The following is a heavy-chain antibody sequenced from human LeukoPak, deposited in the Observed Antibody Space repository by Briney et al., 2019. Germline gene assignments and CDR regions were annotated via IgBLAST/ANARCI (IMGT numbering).Heavy chain of an antibody. J-gene: IGHJ4*02. CDR3: ARGLSGYTSALGY. CDR1: GFTFSSYW. CDR2: INSDGSTT. D-gene: IGHD1-1*01. V-gene: IGHV3-74*01. Sequence: PGGSLRLSRAASGFTFSSYWMHWVRQAPGKGLVWVSRINSDGSTTNYADSVKGRFTISRDNAKSTLYLQMNSLRAEDTGLYFCARGLSGYTSALGYWGQGTLVTVSS.